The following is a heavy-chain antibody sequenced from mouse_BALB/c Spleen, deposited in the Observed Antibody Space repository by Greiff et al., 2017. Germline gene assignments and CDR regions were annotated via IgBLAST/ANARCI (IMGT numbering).Heavy chain of an antibody. D-gene: IGHD2-4*01. Sequence: EVKVVESGGGLVKPGGSLKLSCAASGFTFSSYAMSWVRQTPEKRLEWVASISSGGSTYYPDSVKGRFTISRDNARNILYLQMSSLRSEDTAMYYCARGDYYDYGYWYFDVWGAGTTVTVSS. CDR2: ISSGGST. CDR1: GFTFSSYA. CDR3: ARGDYYDYGYWYFDV. J-gene: IGHJ1*01. V-gene: IGHV5-6-5*01.